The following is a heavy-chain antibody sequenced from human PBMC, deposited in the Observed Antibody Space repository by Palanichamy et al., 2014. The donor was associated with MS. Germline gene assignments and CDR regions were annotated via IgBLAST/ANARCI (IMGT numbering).Heavy chain of an antibody. Sequence: QVQLVESGGGVVQPGRSLRLSCAASGFTFSNYGMHWVRQAPGKGLEWVGVVSNDGRKIFYADSVKGRFTISRDNSKNTVNIQMSRLRVEDTAVYYCARAWAHWGQGALVTVSS. CDR2: VSNDGRKI. V-gene: IGHV3-30*03. CDR3: ARAWAH. CDR1: GFTFSNYG. J-gene: IGHJ1*01. D-gene: IGHD7-27*01.